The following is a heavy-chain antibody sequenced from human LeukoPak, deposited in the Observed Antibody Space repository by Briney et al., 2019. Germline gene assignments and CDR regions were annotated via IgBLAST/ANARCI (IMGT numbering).Heavy chain of an antibody. Sequence: GGSLRLSCTASGFIFSIYGMSWVRQAPGKGLEWVSALSGSSLYTHYADSVKGRFTISRDNSKNTLYLQMNSLTAEDTAVYYCAKEGYGGNPPTSWGQGTLVSVSS. CDR3: AKEGYGGNPPTS. D-gene: IGHD4-23*01. V-gene: IGHV3-23*01. CDR2: LSGSSLYT. J-gene: IGHJ5*02. CDR1: GFIFSIYG.